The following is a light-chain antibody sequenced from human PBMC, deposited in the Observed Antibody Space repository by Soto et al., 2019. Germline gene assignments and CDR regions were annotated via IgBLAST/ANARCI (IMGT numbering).Light chain of an antibody. V-gene: IGLV2-14*01. CDR1: SSDVGGYPY. CDR2: EVS. CDR3: SSYTSISTLV. Sequence: QSALTQPASVSGSPGQSIAISCTGTSSDVGGYPYVSWYQQHPRKAPKLVIYEVSNRPSGISIRFSGSKSGNTASLTISGLQAEDEADYYCSSYTSISTLVFGRGTKVTVL. J-gene: IGLJ6*01.